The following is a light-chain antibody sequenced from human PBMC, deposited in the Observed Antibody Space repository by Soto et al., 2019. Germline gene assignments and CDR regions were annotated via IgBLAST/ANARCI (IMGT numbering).Light chain of an antibody. J-gene: IGLJ1*01. V-gene: IGLV2-14*01. CDR2: EVT. Sequence: QSVLTQPASVSGSPGQSITISCTGTNSDVGGYNFVSWFQQHPGKAPKLLIYEVTNRPSGVSNRFSASKSGNTASLTISGLQAEDEADYHCSSYSSRSPIYVFGTGTKVTVL. CDR1: NSDVGGYNF. CDR3: SSYSSRSPIYV.